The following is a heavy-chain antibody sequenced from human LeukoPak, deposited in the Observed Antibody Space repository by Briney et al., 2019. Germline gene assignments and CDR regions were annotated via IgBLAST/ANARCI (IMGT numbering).Heavy chain of an antibody. Sequence: GRSLRLSCAASGFTFSTYGMHWVRQAPGKGLEWVTVIWHDGSHKDYADSVKGRFTISRDNSKNTLYLQMNDLRAEDTAVYYCARGWGSNVYASAFDVWGQGTMVTVSS. CDR2: IWHDGSHK. CDR3: ARGWGSNVYASAFDV. D-gene: IGHD3-16*01. J-gene: IGHJ3*01. V-gene: IGHV3-33*01. CDR1: GFTFSTYG.